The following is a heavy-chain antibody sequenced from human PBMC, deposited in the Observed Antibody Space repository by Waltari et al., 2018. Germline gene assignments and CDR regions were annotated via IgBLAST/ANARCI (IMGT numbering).Heavy chain of an antibody. D-gene: IGHD3-9*01. V-gene: IGHV3-48*03. J-gene: IGHJ6*02. Sequence: EAQLMESGGGLVQPGGSLRLSCTASGFGFSSYEMHWVRQAPGKWLEWISYISNSDGTTLDADSEKGRFTVSRDNAKKSLHVEMNSLRAEDSATYYCARDERESGLTRVDVWGQGTTVTVSS. CDR1: GFGFSSYE. CDR3: ARDERESGLTRVDV. CDR2: ISNSDGTT.